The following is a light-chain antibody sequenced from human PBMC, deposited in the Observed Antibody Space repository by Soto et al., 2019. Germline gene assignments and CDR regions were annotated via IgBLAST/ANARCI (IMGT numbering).Light chain of an antibody. CDR1: SSGVGVYNY. CDR2: EVT. Sequence: QSALTQPASVSGSLGQSITISCTGTSSGVGVYNYVSWYQQHPGKAPKLIIYEVTNRPSGVSNRFSGSKSGNTASLTISGLQAEDEADYYCCSYTSSSTYVFGTGPKLTVL. V-gene: IGLV2-14*01. J-gene: IGLJ1*01. CDR3: CSYTSSSTYV.